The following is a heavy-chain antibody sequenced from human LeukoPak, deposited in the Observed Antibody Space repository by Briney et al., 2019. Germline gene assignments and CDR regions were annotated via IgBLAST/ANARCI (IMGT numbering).Heavy chain of an antibody. J-gene: IGHJ4*02. Sequence: SVKVSCKASGGTFSSYAISWVRQAPGQGLEWMGRIIPILGIANYAQKFQGRVTITADKSTSTAYMELSSLRSEDTAVYYCARDGLPRHYFDYWGQGTLVTVSS. CDR2: IIPILGIA. CDR3: ARDGLPRHYFDY. V-gene: IGHV1-69*04. CDR1: GGTFSSYA.